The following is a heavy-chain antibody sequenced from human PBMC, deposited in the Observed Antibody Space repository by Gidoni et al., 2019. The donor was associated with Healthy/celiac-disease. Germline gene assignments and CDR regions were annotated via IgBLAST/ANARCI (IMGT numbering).Heavy chain of an antibody. CDR2: IIPIFGTA. J-gene: IGHJ1*01. D-gene: IGHD6-13*01. CDR1: GGTFSSYA. CDR3: ARSAGGYSAEDFQH. Sequence: QLQLVQSGAEVKKPVSSVKFSCKASGGTFSSYAISWVRQAPGQGLEWMGGIIPIFGTANYAKKFQGRVTITAYEYTSKAYMELSRLRSEDTAVYYWARSAGGYSAEDFQHWGQGTLVTVSS. V-gene: IGHV1-69*01.